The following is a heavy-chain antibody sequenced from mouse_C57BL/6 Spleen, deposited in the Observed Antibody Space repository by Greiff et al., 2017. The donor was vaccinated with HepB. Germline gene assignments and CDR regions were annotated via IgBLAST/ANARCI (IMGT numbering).Heavy chain of an antibody. CDR3: ARDGDGYYEYFDV. CDR2: ISDGGSYT. Sequence: EVKVVESGGGLVKPGGSLKLSCAASGFTFSSYAMSWVRQTPEKRLEWVATISDGGSYTYYPDNVKGRFTISRDNAKNNLYLQMSHLKSEDTAMYYCARDGDGYYEYFDVWGTGTTVTVSS. V-gene: IGHV5-4*01. D-gene: IGHD2-3*01. CDR1: GFTFSSYA. J-gene: IGHJ1*03.